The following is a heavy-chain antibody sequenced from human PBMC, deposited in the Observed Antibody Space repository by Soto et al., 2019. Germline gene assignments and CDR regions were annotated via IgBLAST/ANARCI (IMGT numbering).Heavy chain of an antibody. CDR1: GWSFSGYY. CDR2: INHSGST. J-gene: IGHJ4*02. V-gene: IGHV4-34*01. Sequence: SETLSLTCAVYGWSFSGYYWSWIRQPPGKGLEWIGEINHSGSTNYNPSPKSRVTISVDTSKNQFSLKLSSVTAADTAVYYCARGGEYCSGGSCYSDYWGQGTLVTVSS. D-gene: IGHD2-15*01. CDR3: ARGGEYCSGGSCYSDY.